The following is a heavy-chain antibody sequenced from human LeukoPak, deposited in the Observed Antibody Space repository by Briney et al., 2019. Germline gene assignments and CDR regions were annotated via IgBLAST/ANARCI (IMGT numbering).Heavy chain of an antibody. CDR2: ISSSGSTI. Sequence: GGSLRLSCAASGFTFSSYAMSWVRQAPGKGLEWVSYISSSGSTIYYADSVKGRFTISRDNAKNSLYLQMNSLRAEDTAVYYCARAGGADAFDIWGQGTMVTVSS. CDR1: GFTFSSYA. CDR3: ARAGGADAFDI. V-gene: IGHV3-48*04. D-gene: IGHD1-26*01. J-gene: IGHJ3*02.